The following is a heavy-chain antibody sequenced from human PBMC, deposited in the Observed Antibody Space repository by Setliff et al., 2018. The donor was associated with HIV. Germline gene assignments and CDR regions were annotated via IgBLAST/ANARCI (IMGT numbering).Heavy chain of an antibody. CDR2: IYHSGST. J-gene: IGHJ4*02. CDR1: GDSISATTYY. V-gene: IGHV4-39*01. D-gene: IGHD2-2*01. CDR3: AGHPAGTPARIDY. Sequence: SETLSLTCTVSGDSISATTYYWGWIRQPPGKGLEWIGNIYHSGSTLYNPSLKRRVTMSVDTSNNQFSLSLTSVTATDTATYYWAGHPAGTPARIDYWGRGTLVTVSS.